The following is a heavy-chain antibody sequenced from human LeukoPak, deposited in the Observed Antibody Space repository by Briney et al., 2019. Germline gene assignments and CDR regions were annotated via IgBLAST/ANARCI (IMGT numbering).Heavy chain of an antibody. V-gene: IGHV3-48*04. D-gene: IGHD3-10*01. CDR3: ARQVSSGSSPFDY. J-gene: IGHJ4*02. CDR1: GFTFSSFS. CDR2: IRSGGTNT. Sequence: GGSLRLSCAASGFTFSSFSMNWVRQAPGKGLEWVSYIRSGGTNTDYTGSVKGRFTISRDNAKNSLYLQMNSLRAEDTAVYYCARQVSSGSSPFDYWGQGTLVTVSS.